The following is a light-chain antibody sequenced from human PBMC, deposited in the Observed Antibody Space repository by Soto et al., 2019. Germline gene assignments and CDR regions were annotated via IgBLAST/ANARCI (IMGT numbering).Light chain of an antibody. CDR3: SSYAGSNNVV. J-gene: IGLJ2*01. CDR1: SSDVGGYIY. V-gene: IGLV2-8*01. Sequence: QSALTQPPSASGSPGQSVTISCTGTSSDVGGYIYVSWYQRHPGKAPKLMIYEVSKRPSGVPDRFSGSKSGNTASLTVSGLQPEDEADYYCSSYAGSNNVVFGGGTKLTVL. CDR2: EVS.